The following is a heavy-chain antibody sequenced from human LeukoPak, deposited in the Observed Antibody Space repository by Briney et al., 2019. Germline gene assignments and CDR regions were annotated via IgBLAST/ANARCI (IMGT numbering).Heavy chain of an antibody. V-gene: IGHV1-2*02. Sequence: GASVKVSCKASGYTFTGYYMHWVRQAPGQGLEWMGWTNPNSGGTNYAQKFQGRVTMTRDTSISTAYMELSRLRSDDTAVYYCARDSSSSFWGPLGYYYMDVWGKGTTVTVSS. CDR3: ARDSSSSFWGPLGYYYMDV. D-gene: IGHD6-6*01. CDR2: TNPNSGGT. J-gene: IGHJ6*03. CDR1: GYTFTGYY.